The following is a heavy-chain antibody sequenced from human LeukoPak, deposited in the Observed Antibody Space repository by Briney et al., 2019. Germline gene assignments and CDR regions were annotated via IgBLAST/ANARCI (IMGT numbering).Heavy chain of an antibody. CDR1: GSTFSSYA. Sequence: SVKVSCKASGSTFSSYAISWVRQAPGQGLEWMGGIIPIFGTANYAQKFQGRVTITADESTSTAYMELSSLRSEDTAVYYCASPSMVRGVDYYYYGMDVWGKGTTVTVSS. D-gene: IGHD3-10*01. J-gene: IGHJ6*04. CDR2: IIPIFGTA. V-gene: IGHV1-69*01. CDR3: ASPSMVRGVDYYYYGMDV.